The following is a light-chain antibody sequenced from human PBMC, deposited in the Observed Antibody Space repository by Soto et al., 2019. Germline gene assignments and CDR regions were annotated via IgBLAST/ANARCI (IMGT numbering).Light chain of an antibody. V-gene: IGLV1-51*01. CDR2: DNN. CDR3: GTWDSSLSAGV. Sequence: QSVLTQPPSVSAAPGQKVTISCSGSSSNIGNNYVSWYQQLPGTAPKLLIYDNNKRPSGIPDRFSGSKSGTSATLGITGLQNGDEADYYCGTWDSSLSAGVFGTGNKVTVL. CDR1: SSNIGNNY. J-gene: IGLJ1*01.